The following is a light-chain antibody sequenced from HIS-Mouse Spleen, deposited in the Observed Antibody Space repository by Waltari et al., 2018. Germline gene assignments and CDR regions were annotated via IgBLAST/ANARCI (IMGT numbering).Light chain of an antibody. CDR1: ALPKKY. J-gene: IGLJ2*01. CDR3: YSTDSSGNHRV. CDR2: EDS. V-gene: IGLV3-10*01. Sequence: SYELIQPPSVSVSPGQTARITCSGDALPKKYAYWYQQKSGQAPVLVIDEDSKRPSGIPERFSGSSSGTMATLTISGAQVEDEADYYCYSTDSSGNHRVFGGGTK.